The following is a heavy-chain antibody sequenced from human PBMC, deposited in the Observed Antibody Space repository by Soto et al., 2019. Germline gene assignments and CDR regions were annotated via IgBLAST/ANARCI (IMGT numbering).Heavy chain of an antibody. Sequence: ASVKVSCKASGYTFTGYDRHWVRQAPGQGREWMGWINPNTGGTNYAQKFQGNLTMTTDTSLGTAYLELGRLTSVDTAAYYCARDGVTAGNINLDYWGQGTLDPVSS. CDR2: INPNTGGT. CDR1: GYTFTGYD. D-gene: IGHD6-19*01. J-gene: IGHJ4*02. V-gene: IGHV1-2*02. CDR3: ARDGVTAGNINLDY.